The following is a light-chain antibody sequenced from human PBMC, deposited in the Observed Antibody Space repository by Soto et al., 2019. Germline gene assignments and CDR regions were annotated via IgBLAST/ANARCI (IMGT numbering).Light chain of an antibody. J-gene: IGKJ3*01. Sequence: EIMRTQSPVTLSVSPGERATLSCRASQSVNSNLPWYQQKPGQAPRLLIYGASTRATGIPASFIGNGSGTEFTLTASSLQPEDFAVYYCQQYNNWPFTLGPGTKVDIK. V-gene: IGKV3-15*01. CDR2: GAS. CDR3: QQYNNWPFT. CDR1: QSVNSN.